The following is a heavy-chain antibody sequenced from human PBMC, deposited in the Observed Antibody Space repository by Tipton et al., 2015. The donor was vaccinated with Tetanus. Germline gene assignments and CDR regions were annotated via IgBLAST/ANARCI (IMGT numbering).Heavy chain of an antibody. CDR2: IYDSGGT. CDR3: VRGRGLGAYSYGFEY. J-gene: IGHJ4*02. D-gene: IGHD5-18*01. Sequence: TLSLTCAVSGGSISSGDYSWSWIRQPPGKGLEWIGYIYDSGGTYYNPSLKSRVTISEDRSKNQISLRLRSVTAADTAVYYCVRGRGLGAYSYGFEYWGQGALVTVSS. CDR1: GGSISSGDYS. V-gene: IGHV4-30-2*01.